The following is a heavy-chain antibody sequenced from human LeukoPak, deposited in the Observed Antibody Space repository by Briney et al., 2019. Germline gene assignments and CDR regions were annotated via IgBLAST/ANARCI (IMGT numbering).Heavy chain of an antibody. Sequence: ASVKVSCKASGYIFTGYYMHWVRQAPGQGLEWMGWMNPNSGNTGYAQKFQGRVTMTRNTSISTAYMELSSLRSEDTAVYYCARRAGAYSHPYDYWGQGTLVTVSS. J-gene: IGHJ4*02. CDR2: MNPNSGNT. CDR3: ARRAGAYSHPYDY. V-gene: IGHV1-8*02. CDR1: GYIFTGYY. D-gene: IGHD4/OR15-4a*01.